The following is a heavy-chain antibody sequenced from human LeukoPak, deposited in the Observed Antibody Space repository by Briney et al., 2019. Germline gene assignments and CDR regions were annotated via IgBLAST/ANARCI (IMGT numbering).Heavy chain of an antibody. CDR2: INPNSGGT. Sequence: ASVKVSCKASGYTLTGYYMHWVRQAPGQGLEWMGWINPNSGGTNYAQKFQGRVTMTRDTSISTAYMELSRLRSDDTAVYYCAVAYCSSTSCYTGGDYGMDVWGQGTTVTVSS. D-gene: IGHD2-2*02. V-gene: IGHV1-2*02. J-gene: IGHJ6*02. CDR1: GYTLTGYY. CDR3: AVAYCSSTSCYTGGDYGMDV.